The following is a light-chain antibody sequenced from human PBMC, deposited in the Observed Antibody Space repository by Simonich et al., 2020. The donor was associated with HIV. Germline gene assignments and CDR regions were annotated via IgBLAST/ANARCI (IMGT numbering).Light chain of an antibody. CDR1: ESIRSY. Sequence: DIQMSQSPSSLSASVGDGVTITCRASESIRSYLNWYQQKPGKAPKLLIYAASSLQSGVPSRFSGSGSGTDFTLTISSLHPEDFATYYCQQSYSTHITFGQGTRLEIK. V-gene: IGKV1-39*01. J-gene: IGKJ5*01. CDR3: QQSYSTHIT. CDR2: AAS.